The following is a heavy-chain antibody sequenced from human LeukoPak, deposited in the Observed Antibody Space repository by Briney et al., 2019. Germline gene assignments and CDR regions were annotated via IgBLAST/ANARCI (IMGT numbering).Heavy chain of an antibody. J-gene: IGHJ4*02. CDR3: ARVGHGTYSSSWYVPPRGFDY. V-gene: IGHV3-66*01. CDR2: IYSRAST. D-gene: IGHD6-13*01. Sequence: GGSLRLSCAASGFTVSSHYMSWVRQAPGKGLEWVSVIYSRASTSYADSVKGRCTISTDNAKNTPSLPRNSLRTEDTSVYQCARVGHGTYSSSWYVPPRGFDYWGQGNLVTVSS. CDR1: GFTVSSHY.